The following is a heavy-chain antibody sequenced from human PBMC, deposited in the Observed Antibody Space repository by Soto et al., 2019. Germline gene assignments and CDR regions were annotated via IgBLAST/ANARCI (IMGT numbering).Heavy chain of an antibody. V-gene: IGHV3-23*01. CDR2: ISGSGGST. J-gene: IGHJ6*02. CDR3: AKDLSEVTPYYYYGMDV. CDR1: GFTFSSYA. Sequence: GGSLRLSCAASGFTFSSYAMGWVRQAPGKGLEWVSAISGSGGSTYYADSVKGRFTISRDNSKNTLYLQMNSLRAEDTAVYYCAKDLSEVTPYYYYGMDVWGQGTTVTVSS. D-gene: IGHD5-18*01.